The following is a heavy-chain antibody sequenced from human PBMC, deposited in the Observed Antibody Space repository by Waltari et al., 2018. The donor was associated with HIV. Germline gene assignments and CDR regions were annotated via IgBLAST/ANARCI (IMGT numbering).Heavy chain of an antibody. J-gene: IGHJ4*02. CDR1: GFTFSDAS. Sequence: QVELVESGGGLVDRGGSVRRLCSTSGFTFSDASMTWIRQAPGKGLEWVSYIRSDTDTIYYADSVKGRFTISRDNAKNALYLQMNRLSVEDTAVYYCARLKYSSGFFDYWGQGALVTVSS. D-gene: IGHD6-19*01. CDR3: ARLKYSSGFFDY. V-gene: IGHV3-11*01. CDR2: IRSDTDTI.